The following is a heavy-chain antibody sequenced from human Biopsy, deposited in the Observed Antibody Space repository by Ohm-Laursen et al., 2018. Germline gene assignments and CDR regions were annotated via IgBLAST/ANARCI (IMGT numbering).Heavy chain of an antibody. V-gene: IGHV1-24*01. Sequence: ASVKVSCKASGYTFTGYYLHWVRQAPGKGLEWMGGFAPENGKTIYAQKFQGRVTMTEDTSTDTAYMELSSLRSEDTAVHYCAADINVWNVNYWGQGTQVTVSS. CDR2: FAPENGKT. J-gene: IGHJ4*02. D-gene: IGHD1-1*01. CDR3: AADINVWNVNY. CDR1: GYTFTGYY.